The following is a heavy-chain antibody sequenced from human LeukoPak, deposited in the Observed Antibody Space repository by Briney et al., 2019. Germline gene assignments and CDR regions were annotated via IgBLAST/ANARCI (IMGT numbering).Heavy chain of an antibody. CDR3: ARGDDYKSTLFDY. Sequence: SETLSLTCTVSGGSISSYYWNWIRQPTGKALEWIGYISYSGTTNYNPSLKSRVTISVDTSRKQFSLKLTSATAADTAVYYCARGDDYKSTLFDYWGQGTLVTVSS. CDR1: GGSISSYY. D-gene: IGHD5-12*01. CDR2: ISYSGTT. J-gene: IGHJ4*02. V-gene: IGHV4-59*01.